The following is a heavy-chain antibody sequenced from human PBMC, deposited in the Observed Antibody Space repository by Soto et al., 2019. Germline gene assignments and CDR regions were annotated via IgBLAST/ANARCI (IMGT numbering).Heavy chain of an antibody. CDR3: ARSGVTGIVIPSHWFDP. D-gene: IGHD2-21*02. V-gene: IGHV4-31*03. Sequence: SETLSLTCTVSGDSIGGVGYWSWIRQFPGRGLEWIGCISSSGSTYYNPALNNRISLSLDTSQNQFSPKLLSVTAADMAIYYCARSGVTGIVIPSHWFDPWGQGTLVTVSS. CDR2: ISSSGST. J-gene: IGHJ5*02. CDR1: GDSIGGVGY.